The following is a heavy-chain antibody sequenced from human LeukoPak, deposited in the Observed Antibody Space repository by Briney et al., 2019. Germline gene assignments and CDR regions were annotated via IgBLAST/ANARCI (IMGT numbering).Heavy chain of an antibody. CDR3: ARGGGGGSYNWFDP. CDR1: GGSFSGYY. V-gene: IGHV4-34*01. J-gene: IGHJ5*02. D-gene: IGHD2-15*01. CDR2: INHSGST. Sequence: SETLSLTCAVYGGSFSGYYWRRIRQPPGKGLEWIGEINHSGSTNYNPSLKSRVTISVDTSKNQFSLKLSSVTAADTAVYYCARGGGGGSYNWFDPWGQGTLVTVSS.